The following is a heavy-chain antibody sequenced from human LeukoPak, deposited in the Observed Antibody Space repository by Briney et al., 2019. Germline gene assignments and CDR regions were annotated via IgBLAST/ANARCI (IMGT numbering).Heavy chain of an antibody. D-gene: IGHD2-2*01. CDR2: INHSGST. CDR1: GGSFSGYY. J-gene: IGHJ3*02. CDR3: ARVGLYYSSTSCPSDAFDI. Sequence: PSETLSLTCAVYGGSFSGYYWSWIRQPPGKGLEWIGEINHSGSTNYNPSLKSRVTISVDTSKNQFSLKLSSVTAADTAVYYCARVGLYYSSTSCPSDAFDIWGQGTMVTVSS. V-gene: IGHV4-34*01.